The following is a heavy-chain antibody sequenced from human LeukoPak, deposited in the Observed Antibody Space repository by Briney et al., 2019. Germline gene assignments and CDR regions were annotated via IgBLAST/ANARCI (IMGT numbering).Heavy chain of an antibody. Sequence: PSETLSLTCAVYGGSFSGYYWSWIRQPPGKGLEWIGEINHSGSTNYNPSLKSRVTISVDTSKNQFSLKLSSVTAADTAVYYCARGSRAGYYYGSGSCFLGWGQGTLVTVSS. CDR2: INHSGST. J-gene: IGHJ4*02. V-gene: IGHV4-34*01. D-gene: IGHD3-10*01. CDR3: ARGSRAGYYYGSGSCFLG. CDR1: GGSFSGYY.